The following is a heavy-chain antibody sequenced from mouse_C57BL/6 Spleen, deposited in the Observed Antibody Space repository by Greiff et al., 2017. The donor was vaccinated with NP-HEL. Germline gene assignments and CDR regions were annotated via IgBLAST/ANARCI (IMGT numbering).Heavy chain of an antibody. CDR1: GYTFTDYE. CDR2: IDPETGGT. J-gene: IGHJ3*01. V-gene: IGHV1-15*01. Sequence: VQLQQSGAELVRPGASVTLSCKASGYTFTDYEMHWVKQTPVHGLEWIGAIDPETGGTAYNQKFKGKAILTADKSSSTAYMELRSLTSEDSAVDYCTRGGFAYWGQGTLVTVSA. CDR3: TRGGFAY.